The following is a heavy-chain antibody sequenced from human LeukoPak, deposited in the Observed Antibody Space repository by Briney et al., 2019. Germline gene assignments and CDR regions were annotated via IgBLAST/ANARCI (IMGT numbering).Heavy chain of an antibody. V-gene: IGHV3-23*01. D-gene: IGHD3-16*02. CDR3: AKLGNGNVWGTYRDNWFDP. CDR1: GFTFSNYA. Sequence: GGSLRLSCVGSGFTFSNYAVTWVRQAPGKGLEGVSGISGSGSSTYYADSAKGQFTNSRDKSKNAVYLQENSPSAEDSAVYYCAKLGNGNVWGTYRDNWFDPWGQGTLVTVSS. CDR2: ISGSGSST. J-gene: IGHJ5*02.